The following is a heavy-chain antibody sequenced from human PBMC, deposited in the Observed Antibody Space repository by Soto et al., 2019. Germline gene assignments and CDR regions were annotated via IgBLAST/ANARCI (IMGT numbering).Heavy chain of an antibody. V-gene: IGHV1-8*01. J-gene: IGHJ3*02. CDR3: ARAIYSGIVGATPAFDI. CDR1: GYTFTSYD. Sequence: QVQLVQSGAEVKKPGASVKVSCKASGYTFTSYDINWVRQATGQGLEWMGWMNPNSGNTGYAQKFQGRVTMTRNTSISTAYMELSSLRSEDTAVYYCARAIYSGIVGATPAFDIWGQGTMVTVSS. CDR2: MNPNSGNT. D-gene: IGHD1-26*01.